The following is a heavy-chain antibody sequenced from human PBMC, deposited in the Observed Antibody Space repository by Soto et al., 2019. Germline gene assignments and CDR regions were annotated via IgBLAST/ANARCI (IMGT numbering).Heavy chain of an antibody. V-gene: IGHV3-33*06. Sequence: QVQLVESGGGVVQPGRSLRLSCAASGFSFSSYGIHWVRQAPGKGLEWVAVIWYDGSHEYYADSVKGRFSISRDNSKKTVYLEMNRLGAEDTAVYYCAKDRGGGAVVPDYWGQGTLVTVSS. CDR2: IWYDGSHE. J-gene: IGHJ4*02. CDR1: GFSFSSYG. CDR3: AKDRGGGAVVPDY. D-gene: IGHD2-21*01.